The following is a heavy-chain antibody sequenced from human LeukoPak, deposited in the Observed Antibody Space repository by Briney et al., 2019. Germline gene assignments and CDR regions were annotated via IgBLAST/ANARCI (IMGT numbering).Heavy chain of an antibody. CDR1: GFTFSNYW. D-gene: IGHD1-14*01. CDR2: IKQDGSEK. J-gene: IGHJ4*02. CDR3: ARDGIDY. V-gene: IGHV3-7*03. Sequence: GGSLRLSCVGSGFTFSNYWMSWVRQAPGKGLEWVANIKQDGSEKFYVDSVKGRFTISRDNAKNSVYLQMNSVRAEDRAVYYCARDGIDYWGQGTLVTVSS.